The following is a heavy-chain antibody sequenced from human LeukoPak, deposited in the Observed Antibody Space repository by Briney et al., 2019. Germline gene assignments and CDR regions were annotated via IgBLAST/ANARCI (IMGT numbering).Heavy chain of an antibody. CDR3: ARDLGDGHRADY. Sequence: ASVKVSCKASGYTFTGYYMHWVRQAPGQGLEWMGWINPNSGGTNYAQKFQGRITMTRDTPISTAYMELSRLRCDDTAVYYCARDLGDGHRADYWGQGTLVTVS. CDR1: GYTFTGYY. D-gene: IGHD3-16*01. CDR2: INPNSGGT. V-gene: IGHV1-2*02. J-gene: IGHJ4*02.